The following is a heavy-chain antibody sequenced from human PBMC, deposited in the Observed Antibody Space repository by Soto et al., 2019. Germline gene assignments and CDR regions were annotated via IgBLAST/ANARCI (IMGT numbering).Heavy chain of an antibody. CDR2: IIPIFGTA. CDR3: ERDQGMSNSRSYTKDWLEP. CDR1: LGTFSIYA. D-gene: IGHD6-13*01. V-gene: IGHV1-69*13. Sequence: SVXVSFKSSLGTFSIYAITVLLQAPGQGLDCMGGIIPIFGTANYAQKFQGRVTITAEESTSTAYMELSRLRSEDTAVYYCERDQGMSNSRSYTKDWLEPWGQGTLV. J-gene: IGHJ5*02.